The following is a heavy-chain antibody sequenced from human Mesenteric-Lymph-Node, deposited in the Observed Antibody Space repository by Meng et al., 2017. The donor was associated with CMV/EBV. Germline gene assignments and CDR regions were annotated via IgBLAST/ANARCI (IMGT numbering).Heavy chain of an antibody. Sequence: ASVKVSCKASGYTFTSYAMHWVRQAPGQRLEWMGWSNAGNGNTKYSQEFQGRVTITRDTSTSTAYMELSSLTSDDTAVYYCARIRQWLPHDAFDIWGQGTMVTVS. CDR3: ARIRQWLPHDAFDI. CDR2: SNAGNGNT. J-gene: IGHJ3*02. V-gene: IGHV1-3*02. D-gene: IGHD6-19*01. CDR1: GYTFTSYA.